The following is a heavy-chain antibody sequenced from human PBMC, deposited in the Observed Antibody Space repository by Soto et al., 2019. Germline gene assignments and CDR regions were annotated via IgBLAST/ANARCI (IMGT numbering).Heavy chain of an antibody. CDR2: IYPGDSDT. J-gene: IGHJ3*02. CDR3: ASPTGDQRQGAAFDI. CDR1: GYSFTSYW. V-gene: IGHV5-51*01. D-gene: IGHD7-27*01. Sequence: GESLKISCKGSGYSFTSYWIGWVRQMPGKGLEWMGIIYPGDSDTRYSPTFQGQVTISANKSTSTAYLQWSSLKAADTAMYYCASPTGDQRQGAAFDIWGQGTLVTVSS.